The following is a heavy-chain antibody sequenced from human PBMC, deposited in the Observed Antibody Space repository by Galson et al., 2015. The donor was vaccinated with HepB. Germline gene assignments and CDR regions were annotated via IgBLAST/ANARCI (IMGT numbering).Heavy chain of an antibody. V-gene: IGHV1-69*10. CDR2: IIPILGIA. J-gene: IGHJ6*03. Sequence: SVKVSCKASGGTFSSYAISWVRQAPGQGLEWMGGIIPILGIANYAQKFQGRVTITADKSTSTAYMELSSLRSEDTAVYYCAAGIAVAGDYYYYYMDVWGKGTTVTVSS. D-gene: IGHD6-19*01. CDR1: GGTFSSYA. CDR3: AAGIAVAGDYYYYYMDV.